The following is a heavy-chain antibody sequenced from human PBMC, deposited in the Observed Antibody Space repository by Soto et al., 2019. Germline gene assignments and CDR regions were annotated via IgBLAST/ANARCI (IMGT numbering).Heavy chain of an antibody. Sequence: SGPTLVNPTQTLTLTCTFSGFSLSTTGMRVSWIRQPPGKALEWLARIDWDDDKFYTTSLKTRLTISKDTSKNQVVLTMTNMDPVDTATYFCARIPGWLQGFDSWGQGTLVTV. CDR1: GFSLSTTGMR. CDR2: IDWDDDK. D-gene: IGHD6-19*01. V-gene: IGHV2-70*04. J-gene: IGHJ4*02. CDR3: ARIPGWLQGFDS.